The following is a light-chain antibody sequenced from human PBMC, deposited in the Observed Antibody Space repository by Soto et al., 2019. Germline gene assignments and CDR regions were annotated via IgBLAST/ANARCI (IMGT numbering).Light chain of an antibody. Sequence: DIQMTQSPSTLSASVGDRVTITCRASQGIRNDLGWYQQKPGKAPKLLIYDASSLESGVPSRFSGSGSGTEFTLTISSLKPDDFATYYCQQYQSYSRTFGQGTKVDIK. CDR1: QGIRND. CDR2: DAS. CDR3: QQYQSYSRT. J-gene: IGKJ1*01. V-gene: IGKV1-5*01.